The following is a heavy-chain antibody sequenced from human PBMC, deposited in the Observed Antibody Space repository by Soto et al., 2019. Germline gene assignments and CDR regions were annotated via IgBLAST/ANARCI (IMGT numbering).Heavy chain of an antibody. CDR3: ARTTTVAGTPEFDY. J-gene: IGHJ4*02. D-gene: IGHD6-19*01. Sequence: PGGSLRLSCAASGFTFSSFSLHWVRQAPGKGLEWLALISYDGSTKYNADSVKGRFTVSRDNSNNTLYLQLSSLRPEDTAVYYCARTTTVAGTPEFDYWGQGTLVTSPQ. CDR2: ISYDGSTK. CDR1: GFTFSSFS. V-gene: IGHV3-30-3*01.